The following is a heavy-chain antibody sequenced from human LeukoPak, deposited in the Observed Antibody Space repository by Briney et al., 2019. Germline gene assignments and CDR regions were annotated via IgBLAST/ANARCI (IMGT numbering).Heavy chain of an antibody. Sequence: GGSLRLSCAASGFTFSSYGMHWVRQAPGKGLEWVAVISYDGSNKYYADSVKGRFTISRDNSKNTLYLQMNSLRAEDTAVYYCASAGRSSSWTEFDYWGQGTLVTVSS. CDR3: ASAGRSSSWTEFDY. CDR1: GFTFSSYG. CDR2: ISYDGSNK. D-gene: IGHD6-13*01. V-gene: IGHV3-30*03. J-gene: IGHJ4*02.